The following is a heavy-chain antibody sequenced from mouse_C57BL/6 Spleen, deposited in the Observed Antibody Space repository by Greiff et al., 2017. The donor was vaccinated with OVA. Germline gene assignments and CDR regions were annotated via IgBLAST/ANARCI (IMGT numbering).Heavy chain of an antibody. J-gene: IGHJ1*03. CDR1: GFSLTSYA. V-gene: IGHV2-9-1*01. CDR3: ASSITGTSWYFDV. CDR2: IWPGGGT. Sequence: VQLQESGPGLVAPSQSLSITCTVSGFSLTSYAISWVRQPPGKGLEWLGVIWPGGGTNYNSALKSRLSISKDNSKSQVFLKMNSLQTDDTARYYCASSITGTSWYFDVWGTGTTVTVSS. D-gene: IGHD4-1*01.